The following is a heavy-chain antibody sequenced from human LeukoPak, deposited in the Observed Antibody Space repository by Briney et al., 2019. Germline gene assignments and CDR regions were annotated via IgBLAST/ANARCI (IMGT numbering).Heavy chain of an antibody. Sequence: PSETLSLTCTVSGGSISSYYWSWIRQPAGKGLEWIGRIYTSGSTNYNPSLKSRVTMSVDTSKNQFSLKLSSVTAADTAVYYCARNAGDGYKPLYYFDYWGQGTLVTVSS. V-gene: IGHV4-4*07. J-gene: IGHJ4*02. CDR1: GGSISSYY. D-gene: IGHD5-24*01. CDR3: ARNAGDGYKPLYYFDY. CDR2: IYTSGST.